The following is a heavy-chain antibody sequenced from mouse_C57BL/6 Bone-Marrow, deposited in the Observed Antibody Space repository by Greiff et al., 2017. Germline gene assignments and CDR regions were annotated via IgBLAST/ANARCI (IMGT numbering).Heavy chain of an antibody. D-gene: IGHD2-4*01. J-gene: IGHJ4*01. CDR3: ARTYDYGDYTMYY. CDR2: LHPNGGSP. CDR1: GYTFTNYW. Sequence: QVQLQQPGAELVKPGASVKLSCKASGYTFTNYWMHWVKQRPGQGLEWIGMLHPNGGSPTYNEKFKSEATLSVDKSSRTAYMELSSLKSEDSAVYYCARTYDYGDYTMYYCVQGTSVTVTS. V-gene: IGHV1-64*01.